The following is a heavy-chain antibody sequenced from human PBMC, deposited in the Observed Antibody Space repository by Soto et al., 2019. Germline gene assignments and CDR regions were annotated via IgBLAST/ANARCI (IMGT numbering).Heavy chain of an antibody. CDR2: ISYDGSSK. J-gene: IGHJ4*02. D-gene: IGHD3-22*01. Sequence: GGSLRLSCAASGFTFSSFAMHWVRQAPGKGLEWVAVISYDGSSKYFADSVKGRVTISRDNSKNTLYLQMNSLRAEDTAVYYCARDQGYDSRGYYYYWGQGTLVTVSS. CDR3: ARDQGYDSRGYYYY. V-gene: IGHV3-30-3*01. CDR1: GFTFSSFA.